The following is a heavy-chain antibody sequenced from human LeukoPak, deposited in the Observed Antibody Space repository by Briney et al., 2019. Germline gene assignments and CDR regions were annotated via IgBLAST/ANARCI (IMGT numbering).Heavy chain of an antibody. Sequence: GGSLRLSCAASGFTFSSYWMHWVRQAPGKGLVWVSRIKSDGSTRYADSVKGRFTISRDNAKRSLYLQMDRLRAEDTAVYYCARDRRSPHSAYDWGHLDIWGQGTLVAVSS. D-gene: IGHD5-12*01. CDR2: IKSDGST. CDR1: GFTFSSYW. CDR3: ARDRRSPHSAYDWGHLDI. J-gene: IGHJ4*02. V-gene: IGHV3-74*01.